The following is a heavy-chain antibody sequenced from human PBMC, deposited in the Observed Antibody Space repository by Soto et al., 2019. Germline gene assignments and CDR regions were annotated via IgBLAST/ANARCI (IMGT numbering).Heavy chain of an antibody. V-gene: IGHV1-69*01. J-gene: IGHJ2*01. Sequence: QVQLVQSGAEVKKPGSSVKVSCKASGGTFSSYAISWVRQAPGQGLEWMGGIIPIFGTANYAQKFQGRVTITAAESTSTAYMELSSLRSEDTAVYYCARGGFFGSSGYYYPSYWYFDLWGRGTLVTVSS. CDR3: ARGGFFGSSGYYYPSYWYFDL. D-gene: IGHD3-22*01. CDR2: IIPIFGTA. CDR1: GGTFSSYA.